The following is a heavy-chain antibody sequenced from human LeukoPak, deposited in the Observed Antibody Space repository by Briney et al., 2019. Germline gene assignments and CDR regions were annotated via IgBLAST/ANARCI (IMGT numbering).Heavy chain of an antibody. CDR2: ISYDGSNK. D-gene: IGHD3-22*01. CDR3: AKKTWDSSAWYFFDY. CDR1: GFTFSSYG. V-gene: IGHV3-30*18. Sequence: PGRSLRLSCAASGFTFSSYGMHWVRQAPGKGLEWVAVISYDGSNKYYADSVKGRFTISRDNSKNTLYLQMNSLRAEDTAVYYCAKKTWDSSAWYFFDYWGQGTLVTVSS. J-gene: IGHJ4*02.